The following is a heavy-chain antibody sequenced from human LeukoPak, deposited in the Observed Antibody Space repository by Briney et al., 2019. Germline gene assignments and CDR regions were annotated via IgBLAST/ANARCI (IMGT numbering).Heavy chain of an antibody. CDR1: GGSISSGGYY. J-gene: IGHJ5*02. CDR2: IHYTGST. D-gene: IGHD2-21*02. V-gene: IGHV4-31*03. Sequence: SQTLSLTCTVSGGSISSGGYYWSWIRQHPGKGLEWIGYIHYTGSTYYNASLKSRVTISVDTSKNQFSLKLSSVTAADTAVHYCARTYMTSARFDPWGQGTLVTVSS. CDR3: ARTYMTSARFDP.